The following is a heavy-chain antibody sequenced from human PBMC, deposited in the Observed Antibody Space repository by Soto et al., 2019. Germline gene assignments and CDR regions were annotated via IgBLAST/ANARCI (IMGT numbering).Heavy chain of an antibody. CDR1: GFTFSNYG. CDR2: ISYDGSNK. CDR3: AKVLEVYVWGDAMDV. Sequence: QVQLVESGGGVVQPGRSLRLSCAASGFTFSNYGMHWVRQAPGKGLEWVALISYDGSNKYYADSVKGRFTISRDNSKNTLSLQMNSLRAEDTAVYYCAKVLEVYVWGDAMDVWGQGTTVTVSS. V-gene: IGHV3-30*18. D-gene: IGHD3-16*01. J-gene: IGHJ6*02.